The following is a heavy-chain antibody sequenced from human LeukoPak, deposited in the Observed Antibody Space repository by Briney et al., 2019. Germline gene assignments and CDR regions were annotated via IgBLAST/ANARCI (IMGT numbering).Heavy chain of an antibody. CDR2: ISGSSSFI. CDR3: ARDGLQAYYDSSGFLDY. CDR1: GFTFSNYN. Sequence: GGSLRLSCAASGFTFSNYNINWVRQAPGKGLERVSSISGSSSFISYADSVKGRFTISRDNAKNSLYLQMNSLRAEDTAVYYCARDGLQAYYDSSGFLDYWGQGTLVTVSS. V-gene: IGHV3-21*01. D-gene: IGHD3-22*01. J-gene: IGHJ4*02.